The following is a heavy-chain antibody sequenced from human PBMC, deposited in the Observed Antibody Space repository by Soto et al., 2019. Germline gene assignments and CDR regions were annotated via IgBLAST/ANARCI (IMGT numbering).Heavy chain of an antibody. V-gene: IGHV4-59*01. Sequence: SDTLSLTCTVSGGSISSYYWSWIRQPPGKGLEWIGYIYYSGSTNYNPYLKSRVTISVDTSKNQFSLKLSSVTAADTAVYYCARDLSTEYYYGSGSSEGWFDPWGQGTLVTVSS. D-gene: IGHD3-10*01. J-gene: IGHJ5*02. CDR2: IYYSGST. CDR1: GGSISSYY. CDR3: ARDLSTEYYYGSGSSEGWFDP.